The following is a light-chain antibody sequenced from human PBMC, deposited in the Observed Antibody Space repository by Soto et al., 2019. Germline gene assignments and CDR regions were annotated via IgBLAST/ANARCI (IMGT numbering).Light chain of an antibody. J-gene: IGKJ2*01. Sequence: DIVMTQSPDTLSVSPGERATLSCRASESVRSNLAWYHQQRGQAPRLVIYDASTRATGVPARISGSVSGTEFTLSIRSLQSEDLGVYYCQQYNHWPPNTFGQGTKLEMK. CDR3: QQYNHWPPNT. CDR2: DAS. V-gene: IGKV3-15*01. CDR1: ESVRSN.